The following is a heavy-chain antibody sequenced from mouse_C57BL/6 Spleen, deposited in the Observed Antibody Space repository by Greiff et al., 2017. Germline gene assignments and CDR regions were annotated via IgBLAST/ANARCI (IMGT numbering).Heavy chain of an antibody. V-gene: IGHV2-2*01. CDR2: IWSGGST. CDR1: GFSLTSYG. D-gene: IGHD1-1*01. J-gene: IGHJ3*01. CDR3: ARSFMTTVVAPFAY. Sequence: QVQLQQSGPGLVQPSQSLSITCTVSGFSLTSYGVHWVRQSPGKGLEWLGVIWSGGSTDYNAAFIYRLSISKDNSKSQVLFKMNSLQADDSAIYYCARSFMTTVVAPFAYWRQGTLGTVSA.